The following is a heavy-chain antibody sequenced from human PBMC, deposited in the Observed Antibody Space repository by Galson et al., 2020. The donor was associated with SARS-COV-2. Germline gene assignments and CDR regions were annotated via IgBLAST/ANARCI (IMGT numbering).Heavy chain of an antibody. Sequence: SETLSLTCAVSGDAIKTNNYWTWVRQTPGKGLEWIGETYYTGSTSYKPSLKRRITISVDTSNNQFSLTLKSVTAADTAVYYCARRSTTGFDYWGQGMLVTVSS. J-gene: IGHJ4*02. CDR2: TYYTGST. V-gene: IGHV4-4*02. CDR3: ARRSTTGFDY. CDR1: GDAIKTNNY.